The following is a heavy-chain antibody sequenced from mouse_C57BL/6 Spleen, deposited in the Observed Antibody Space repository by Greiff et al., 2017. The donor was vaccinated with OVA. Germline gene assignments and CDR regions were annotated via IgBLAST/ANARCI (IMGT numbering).Heavy chain of an antibody. D-gene: IGHD1-2*01. V-gene: IGHV14-2*01. J-gene: IGHJ2*01. CDR2: IDPEDGET. Sequence: VQLQQSGAELVKPGASVKLSCTASGFNIKDYYMHWVKQRTEQGLEWIGRIDPEDGETKYAPKFQGKATIPADTSSHTAYLPLSSLRSEDTAVYYCAGGVLRPTPYFDYWGQGTTLTVSS. CDR1: GFNIKDYY. CDR3: AGGVLRPTPYFDY.